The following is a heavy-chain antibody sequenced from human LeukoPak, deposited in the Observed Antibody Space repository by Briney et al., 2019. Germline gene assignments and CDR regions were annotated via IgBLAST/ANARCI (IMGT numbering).Heavy chain of an antibody. V-gene: IGHV4-38-2*01. CDR1: GYSISSGYY. CDR3: ARFSPGDGYNRGEIDY. CDR2: IYHSGST. Sequence: SETLSLTCAVSGYSISSGYYWGWIRQPPGKGLEWIGSIYHSGSTYYNPSLKSRVTISVDTSKNQFSLKLSSVTAADTAVYYCARFSPGDGYNRGEIDYWGQGTLVTVSS. J-gene: IGHJ4*02. D-gene: IGHD5-24*01.